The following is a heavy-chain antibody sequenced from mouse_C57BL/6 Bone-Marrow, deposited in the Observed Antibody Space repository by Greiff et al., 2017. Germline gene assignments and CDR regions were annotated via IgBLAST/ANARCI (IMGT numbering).Heavy chain of an antibody. CDR2: IYPGDGDT. V-gene: IGHV1-82*01. CDR1: GYAFSSSW. Sequence: QVQLQQSGPELVKPGASVKISCKASGYAFSSSWMNWVKQRPGKGLEWIGRIYPGDGDTNYNGKFKGKATLTADKSSSTAYMQLSSLTSEDSAVYFCARKGITTKVYYYAMDYWGQGTSVTVSS. J-gene: IGHJ4*01. CDR3: ARKGITTKVYYYAMDY. D-gene: IGHD2-4*01.